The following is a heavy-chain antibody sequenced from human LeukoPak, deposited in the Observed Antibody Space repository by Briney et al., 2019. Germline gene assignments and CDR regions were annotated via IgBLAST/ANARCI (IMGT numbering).Heavy chain of an antibody. V-gene: IGHV4-39*07. CDR3: AGSRMVRGVIDY. D-gene: IGHD3-10*01. Sequence: SETLSLTCTVSGGSISSSSYYWGWIRQPPGKGLEWIGSIYYSGSTYYNPSLKSRVTISVDTSKNQFSLKLSSVTAADTAVYYCAGSRMVRGVIDYWGQGTLVTVSS. CDR1: GGSISSSSYY. CDR2: IYYSGST. J-gene: IGHJ4*02.